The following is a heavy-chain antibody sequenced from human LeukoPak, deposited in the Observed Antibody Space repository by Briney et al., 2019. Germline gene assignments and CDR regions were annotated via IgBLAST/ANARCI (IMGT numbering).Heavy chain of an antibody. Sequence: PSETVSLTCTVSGGSISSFSWNWIGQSPGKGLEWIGYTHYSGSTNYNPSLKRRVSISLDTSKNKFSLKLTSVTAADTAVYYCARHDGEDSGSLSYWGQGTLVTVSS. CDR3: ARHDGEDSGSLSY. V-gene: IGHV4-59*08. CDR2: THYSGST. J-gene: IGHJ4*02. CDR1: GGSISSFS. D-gene: IGHD3-10*01.